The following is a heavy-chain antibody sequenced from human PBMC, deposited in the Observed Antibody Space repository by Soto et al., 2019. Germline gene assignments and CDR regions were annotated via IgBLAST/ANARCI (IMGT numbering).Heavy chain of an antibody. D-gene: IGHD3-10*01. Sequence: EVQLLESGGGLVQPGGSLRLSCAASGFTFSRYAMSWVRQAPGKGLEWVSAISGSGGSTYYADSVKGRFTISRDNSKNTLYVQMNSLTAEDTAVYYCAAQEVRGVNPYFDYWGQGTLVTVSS. CDR2: ISGSGGST. V-gene: IGHV3-23*01. CDR1: GFTFSRYA. CDR3: AAQEVRGVNPYFDY. J-gene: IGHJ4*02.